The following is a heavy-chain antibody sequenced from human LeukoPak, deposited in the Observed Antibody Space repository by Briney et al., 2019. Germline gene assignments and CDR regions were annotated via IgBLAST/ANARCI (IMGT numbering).Heavy chain of an antibody. V-gene: IGHV4-59*08. CDR2: MYYSGST. D-gene: IGHD2-15*01. J-gene: IGHJ4*02. Sequence: SETLSLTCTVSGGSISSYYCSCIRQPPGKRLEWIGYMYYSGSTNYNPSLKSRVTISVDTSKNQFSLKLSSVTAADTAVYYCVRSSTYHLFDDWGQGSLFTV. CDR3: VRSSTYHLFDD. CDR1: GGSISSYY.